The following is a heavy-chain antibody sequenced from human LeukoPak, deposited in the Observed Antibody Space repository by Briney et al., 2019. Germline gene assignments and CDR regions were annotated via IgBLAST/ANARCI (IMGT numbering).Heavy chain of an antibody. Sequence: GRSLRLSCAASGFTFSSYGMQWVRQAPGKGLEWVAVIWYDGSNKYYADSVKGRFTISRDNSKNTLYLQMNSLRAEDTAVYYCARDDYGTTDYWGQGTLVTVSS. CDR3: ARDDYGTTDY. CDR2: IWYDGSNK. CDR1: GFTFSSYG. D-gene: IGHD4-17*01. V-gene: IGHV3-33*01. J-gene: IGHJ4*02.